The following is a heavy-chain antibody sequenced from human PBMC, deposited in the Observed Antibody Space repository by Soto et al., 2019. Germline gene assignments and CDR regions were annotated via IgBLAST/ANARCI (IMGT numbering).Heavy chain of an antibody. CDR1: GFTFGCYW. CDR3: ARYSGYGWGASVNHYPDY. J-gene: IGHJ4*02. V-gene: IGHV3-7*03. Sequence: GGSLRLSCAASGFTFGCYWMSWVRQAPGKGLEWLATIKLDASEKEYVDSAKGRFTLSRDNAQNSLYLQMDSLRVEDTAVYYCARYSGYGWGASVNHYPDYWGQGALVTVSS. CDR2: IKLDASEK. D-gene: IGHD3-10*01.